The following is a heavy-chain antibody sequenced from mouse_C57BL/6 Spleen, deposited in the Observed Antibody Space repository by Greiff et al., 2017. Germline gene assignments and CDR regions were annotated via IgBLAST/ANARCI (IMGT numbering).Heavy chain of an antibody. J-gene: IGHJ4*01. Sequence: VQLQQPGAELVRPGSSVKLSCKASGYTFTSYWMHWVKQRPIQGLEWIGNIDPSDSETHYNQKFKDKATLTVDKSSSTAYMQLSSLTSEDSAVYYCARRGAGTLDYAMDYWGQGTSVTASS. D-gene: IGHD4-1*01. V-gene: IGHV1-52*01. CDR2: IDPSDSET. CDR1: GYTFTSYW. CDR3: ARRGAGTLDYAMDY.